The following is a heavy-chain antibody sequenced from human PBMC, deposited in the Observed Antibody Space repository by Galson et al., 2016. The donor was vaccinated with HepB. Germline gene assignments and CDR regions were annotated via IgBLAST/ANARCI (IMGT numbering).Heavy chain of an antibody. V-gene: IGHV3-21*06. Sequence: SLRLSCAASGFTFSTYNMNWVRQAPGKGLEWVSSISSSSSHIYYADSVKGRFTVSRDNAKNSLYLQMDSLTAEDTAVYYCARKGSGWHESNFDCWGQGALVTVSS. CDR3: ARKGSGWHESNFDC. CDR2: ISSSSSHI. D-gene: IGHD6-19*01. CDR1: GFTFSTYN. J-gene: IGHJ4*02.